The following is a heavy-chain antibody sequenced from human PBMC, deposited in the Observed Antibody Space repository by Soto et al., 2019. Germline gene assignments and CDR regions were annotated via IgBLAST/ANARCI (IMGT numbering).Heavy chain of an antibody. Sequence: KPSETLSLTCTVSGGSISSGDYYWSWIRQPPGKGLEWIGYIYYSGSTYYNPSLKSRVTISVDTSKNQFSLKLSSVTAADTAVYYCARVFPETMILGWGQGTLVTVSS. D-gene: IGHD3-22*01. CDR2: IYYSGST. CDR1: GGSISSGDYY. J-gene: IGHJ4*02. V-gene: IGHV4-30-4*01. CDR3: ARVFPETMILG.